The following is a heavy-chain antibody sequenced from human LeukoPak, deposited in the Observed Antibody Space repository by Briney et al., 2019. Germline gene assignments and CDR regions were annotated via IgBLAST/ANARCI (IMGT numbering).Heavy chain of an antibody. CDR1: GYTFTGYY. D-gene: IGHD5-18*01. CDR2: INPNSGGT. V-gene: IGHV1-2*02. Sequence: ASVKVSCKASGYTFTGYYVHWVRQAPGQGLEWMGWINPNSGGTNYAQKFQGRVTMTRDTSISTAYMELSRLRSDDTAVYYCARVRDPRIQLWFPFDYWGQGTLVTVSS. J-gene: IGHJ4*02. CDR3: ARVRDPRIQLWFPFDY.